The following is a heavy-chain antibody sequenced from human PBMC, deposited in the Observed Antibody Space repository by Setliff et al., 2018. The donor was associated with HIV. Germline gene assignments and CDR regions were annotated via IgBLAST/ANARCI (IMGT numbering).Heavy chain of an antibody. CDR3: ARVPLSSPSRPGGYFDY. CDR2: SYHSGSP. V-gene: IGHV4-31*03. CDR1: RGSLSSGGYY. D-gene: IGHD3-16*01. Sequence: SETLSLTCSVFRGSLSSGGYYWSWIRQHPGKGLEWIGYSYHSGSPSYNPSLKSRTTISVDTSKNEFSLKLSPVTAADTAVYYCARVPLSSPSRPGGYFDYWGQGTLVTVSS. J-gene: IGHJ4*02.